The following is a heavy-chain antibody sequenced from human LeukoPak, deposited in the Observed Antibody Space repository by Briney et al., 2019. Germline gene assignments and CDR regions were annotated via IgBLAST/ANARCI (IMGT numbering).Heavy chain of an antibody. CDR1: GFTFSDYY. Sequence: PGGSLRLSRAASGFTFSDYYMSWIRQAPGKGLEWVSYISSSGSTIYYADSVKGRFTISRDNAKNSLYLQMNSLRAEDTAVYYCASRPYSGYGQFDYWGQGTLVTVSS. CDR2: ISSSGSTI. CDR3: ASRPYSGYGQFDY. V-gene: IGHV3-11*01. D-gene: IGHD5-12*01. J-gene: IGHJ4*02.